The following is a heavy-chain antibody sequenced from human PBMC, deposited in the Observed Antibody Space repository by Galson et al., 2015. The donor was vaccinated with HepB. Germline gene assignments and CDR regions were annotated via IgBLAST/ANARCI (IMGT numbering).Heavy chain of an antibody. CDR3: ARSLLASTVTPDYFQH. CDR1: GFTFDIYA. V-gene: IGHV3-23*01. Sequence: SLRLSCAASGFTFDIYAISWVRQAPGRGLEWVSTISGTGHSTYYADSVKGRFTISRDNFQNTVYLQMSSLRVEDTALYYCARSLLASTVTPDYFQHWGRGTLVTVSS. CDR2: ISGTGHST. D-gene: IGHD4-11*01. J-gene: IGHJ1*01.